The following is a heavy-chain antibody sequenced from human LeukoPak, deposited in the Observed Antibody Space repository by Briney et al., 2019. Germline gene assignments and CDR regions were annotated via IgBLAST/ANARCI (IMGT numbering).Heavy chain of an antibody. J-gene: IGHJ4*02. CDR2: TSGRGDYT. V-gene: IGHV3-23*01. D-gene: IGHD6-13*01. CDR1: GFTFGSYA. Sequence: GGSLRLSCVASGFTFGSYAMSWVRQAPGKGLEWVSATSGRGDYTYYADSVKGRFTISRDNSKNTVYLQKNSLRADDTALYYCAKDPQENRSSWFIRYFDSWGQGSLVTVSS. CDR3: AKDPQENRSSWFIRYFDS.